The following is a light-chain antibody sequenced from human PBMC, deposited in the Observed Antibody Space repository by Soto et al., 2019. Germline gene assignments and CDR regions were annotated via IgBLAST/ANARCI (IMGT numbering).Light chain of an antibody. CDR3: QQRSNWPPYT. Sequence: EIVLTQSPATLSLSPGERATLSCRASQSVSSYVAWYQQKPGQAPRLLIYDASNRATGIPARFSGSGSGTDFPLTISSLEPEDFGVYYCQQRSNWPPYTFGQGTKLEIK. V-gene: IGKV3-11*01. CDR2: DAS. J-gene: IGKJ2*01. CDR1: QSVSSY.